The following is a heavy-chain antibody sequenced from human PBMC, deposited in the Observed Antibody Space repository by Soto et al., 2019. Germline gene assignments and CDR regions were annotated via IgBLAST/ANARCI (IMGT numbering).Heavy chain of an antibody. Sequence: QVQLVQSGAEVKKPGSSVKVSCKASGGTFSSYAISWVRQAPGQGLEWMGGFIPIFGTANYAQKFQGRVTITADESTSTAYMELSSLRSEDTAVYYCARGGAYCSGGSCYDFQHWGQGTLVTVSS. CDR2: FIPIFGTA. V-gene: IGHV1-69*01. D-gene: IGHD2-15*01. CDR1: GGTFSSYA. J-gene: IGHJ1*01. CDR3: ARGGAYCSGGSCYDFQH.